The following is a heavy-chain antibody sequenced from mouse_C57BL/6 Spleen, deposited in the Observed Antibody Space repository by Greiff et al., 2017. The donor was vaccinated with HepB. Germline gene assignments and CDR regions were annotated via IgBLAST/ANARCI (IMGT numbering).Heavy chain of an antibody. Sequence: VQLQQSGPELVKPGASVKISCKASGYSFTGYYMNWVKQSPEKSLEWIGEINPSTGGTTYNQKFKAKATLTVDKSSSKAYMQLKSLTSEDSAVYYCAREGQLRAYYFDYWGQGTTLTVSS. D-gene: IGHD3-2*02. J-gene: IGHJ2*01. CDR2: INPSTGGT. CDR1: GYSFTGYY. CDR3: AREGQLRAYYFDY. V-gene: IGHV1-42*01.